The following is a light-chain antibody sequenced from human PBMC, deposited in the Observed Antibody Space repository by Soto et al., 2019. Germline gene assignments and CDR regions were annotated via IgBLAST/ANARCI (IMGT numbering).Light chain of an antibody. V-gene: IGKV1-27*01. J-gene: IGKJ5*01. CDR1: QGIGNY. Sequence: IQMTQSPRSLSASVGDRVTITCRASQGIGNYLAWFQQKPGRVPKLLIYGASSLQTGVPSRFSGSGYGTEFTLIISSLQTEDVATYYCQQSYSTPTFGQGTRLEIK. CDR2: GAS. CDR3: QQSYSTPT.